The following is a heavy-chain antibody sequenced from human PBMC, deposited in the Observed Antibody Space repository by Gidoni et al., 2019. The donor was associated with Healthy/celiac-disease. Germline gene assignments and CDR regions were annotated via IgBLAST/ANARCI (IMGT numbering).Heavy chain of an antibody. J-gene: IGHJ4*02. D-gene: IGHD3-3*01. CDR2: IYYSGST. V-gene: IGHV4-59*01. Sequence: QVQLQESGPGLVKPSETLSLTCTVPGGSISSYYWRWIRQPPGKGLEWIGYIYYSGSTNYNPSLKSRVTISVDTSKNQFSLKLSSVTAADTAVYYCAGYWSGFYDYWGQGTLVTVSS. CDR1: GGSISSYY. CDR3: AGYWSGFYDY.